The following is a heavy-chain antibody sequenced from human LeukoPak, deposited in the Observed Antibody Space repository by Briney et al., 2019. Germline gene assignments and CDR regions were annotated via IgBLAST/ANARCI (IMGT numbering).Heavy chain of an antibody. V-gene: IGHV3-48*01. D-gene: IGHD6-13*01. CDR3: ARTRSIAAAGKYFDY. J-gene: IGHJ4*02. CDR1: GFTFSRYN. CDR2: ISSRSTTI. Sequence: PGGSLRLSCAVSGFTFSRYNMNWVRQAPGMGLEWVSYISSRSTTIYYADSVKGRFTISRDNAKNSLFLQMNSLRAEDTAVYYCARTRSIAAAGKYFDYWGQGTLVTVSS.